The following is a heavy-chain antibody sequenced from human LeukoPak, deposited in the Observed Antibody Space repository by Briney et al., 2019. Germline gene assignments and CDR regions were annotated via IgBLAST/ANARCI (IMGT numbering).Heavy chain of an antibody. V-gene: IGHV1-18*04. D-gene: IGHD5-24*01. CDR2: ISAYNGNT. Sequence: EASVKVSCKASGYTFTSYYMHWVRQAPGQGLEWMGWISAYNGNTNYAQKLQGRVTMTTDTSTSTTYMELRSLRSDDTAVYYCARERQFPSDDYWGQGTLVTVSS. CDR1: GYTFTSYY. CDR3: ARERQFPSDDY. J-gene: IGHJ4*02.